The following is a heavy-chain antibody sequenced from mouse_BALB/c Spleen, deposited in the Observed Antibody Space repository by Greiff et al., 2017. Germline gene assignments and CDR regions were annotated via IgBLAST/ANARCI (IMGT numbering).Heavy chain of an antibody. CDR2: IYPSDSYT. V-gene: IGHV1-69*02. D-gene: IGHD4-1*01. Sequence: VQLQQPGAELVRPGASVKLSCKASGYTFTSYWINWVKQRPGQGLEWIGNIYPSDSYTNYNQKFKDKATLTVDKSSSTAYMQLSSPTSEDSAVYYCTSLGRGWYFDVWGAGTTVTVSS. CDR1: GYTFTSYW. CDR3: TSLGRGWYFDV. J-gene: IGHJ1*01.